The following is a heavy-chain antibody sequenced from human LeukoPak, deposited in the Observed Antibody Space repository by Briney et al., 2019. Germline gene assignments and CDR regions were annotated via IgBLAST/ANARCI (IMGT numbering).Heavy chain of an antibody. D-gene: IGHD2-21*02. CDR1: GYMFTSYW. V-gene: IGHV5-51*01. CDR2: IYPGDSDT. J-gene: IGHJ4*02. Sequence: GESLKISCKGSGYMFTSYWIGWVRQMPGKGLEWMGIIYPGDSDTRYSPSFQGQVTTSADKSISTAYLQWSSLKASDTAMYYCARRSPYCGGDCYPFDYWGQGTLVTVSS. CDR3: ARRSPYCGGDCYPFDY.